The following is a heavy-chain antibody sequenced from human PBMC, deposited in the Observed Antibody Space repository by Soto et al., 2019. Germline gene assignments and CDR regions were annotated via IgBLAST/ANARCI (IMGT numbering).Heavy chain of an antibody. CDR1: GFTFSSYA. V-gene: IGHV3-23*01. Sequence: GGSLRLSCAASGFTFSSYAMSWVRQAPGKGLEWVSAISGSGGSTYYADSVKGRFTISRDNSKNTLYLQMNSLRAADTAVYYCAKAYYYDSSGPIPGRMFDYWGQGTLVTVSS. CDR3: AKAYYYDSSGPIPGRMFDY. CDR2: ISGSGGST. J-gene: IGHJ4*02. D-gene: IGHD3-22*01.